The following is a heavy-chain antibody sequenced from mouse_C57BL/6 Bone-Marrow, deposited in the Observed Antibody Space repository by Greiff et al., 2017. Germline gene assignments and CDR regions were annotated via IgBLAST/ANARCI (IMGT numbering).Heavy chain of an antibody. D-gene: IGHD1-1*01. CDR1: DSEVFPIAY. V-gene: IGHV15-2*01. CDR2: ILPSIGRT. Sequence: VQLQESGSELRSPGSSVKLSCKDFDSEVFPIAYMSWVRQKPGHGFEWIGGILPSIGRTIYGEKFEDKATLDADTLSNTAYLELNSLTSEDSAIYYWAREDYYGSGAWFAYWGQGTLVTVSA. CDR3: AREDYYGSGAWFAY. J-gene: IGHJ3*01.